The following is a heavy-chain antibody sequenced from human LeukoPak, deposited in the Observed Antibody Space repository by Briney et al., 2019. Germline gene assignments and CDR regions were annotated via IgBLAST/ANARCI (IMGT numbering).Heavy chain of an antibody. D-gene: IGHD2-15*01. V-gene: IGHV3-30*18. Sequence: GGSLRLSCAASGFTFSSYGMHWVRQAPGKGLEGVAVISYDGSNKYYADSVKGRFTISRDNSKNTLYLQMNSLRAEDTAVYYCAKEARFTVAATPLGWFDPWGQGTLVTVSS. CDR3: AKEARFTVAATPLGWFDP. CDR2: ISYDGSNK. J-gene: IGHJ5*02. CDR1: GFTFSSYG.